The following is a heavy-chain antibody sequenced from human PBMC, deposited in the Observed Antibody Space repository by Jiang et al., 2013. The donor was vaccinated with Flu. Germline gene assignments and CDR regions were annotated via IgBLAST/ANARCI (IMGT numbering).Heavy chain of an antibody. D-gene: IGHD1-14*01. Sequence: VKPSETLSLTCTVSGGSISSYYWNWIRQPPGKGLEWIGYIYYSGSTNYNASLKSRVTISVDTSKNQFSLKLTSVTAADTAVYYCARQSEPYYYYGMAVWGQGTTVTVSS. V-gene: IGHV4-59*08. CDR3: ARQSEPYYYYGMAV. J-gene: IGHJ6*02. CDR2: IYYSGST. CDR1: GGSISSYY.